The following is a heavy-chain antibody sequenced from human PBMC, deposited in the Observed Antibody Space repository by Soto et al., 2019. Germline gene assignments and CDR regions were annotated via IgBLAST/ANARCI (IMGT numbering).Heavy chain of an antibody. Sequence: GGSLRLSCSASGFTFSSYEMIWVRQAPGKGLEWVSYISGGGYTSDGGPTIHYADSVKGRFTISRNNAKNSLYLQMNSLRVEDTAVYYCARVSQSFIEYFQYWGQGTLVTVSS. J-gene: IGHJ1*01. CDR1: GFTFSSYE. CDR3: ARVSQSFIEYFQY. CDR2: ISGGGYTSDGGPTI. D-gene: IGHD3-16*02. V-gene: IGHV3-48*03.